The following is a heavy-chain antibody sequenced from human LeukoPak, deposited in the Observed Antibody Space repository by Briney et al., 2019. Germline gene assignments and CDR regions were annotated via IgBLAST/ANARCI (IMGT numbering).Heavy chain of an antibody. V-gene: IGHV3-30*02. J-gene: IGHJ6*02. CDR3: AKAPPEEGILAGYFIRYYYYGMDV. D-gene: IGHD3-9*01. Sequence: GGSLRLSCAASGFTFSSYGMHWVRQAPGKGLEWVAFIRYGGSNKYYADSVKGRFTISRDNSKNTLYLQMNSLRAEDTAVYYCAKAPPEEGILAGYFIRYYYYGMDVWGPGTTVNGSS. CDR1: GFTFSSYG. CDR2: IRYGGSNK.